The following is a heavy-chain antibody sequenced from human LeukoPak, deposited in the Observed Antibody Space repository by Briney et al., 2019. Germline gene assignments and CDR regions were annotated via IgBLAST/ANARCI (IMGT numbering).Heavy chain of an antibody. CDR2: ISGSGGST. D-gene: IGHD4-11*01. CDR1: GFTFSSYA. CDR3: AKAPTVTTGRVSYYMDV. J-gene: IGHJ6*03. Sequence: GGSLRLSCADSGFTFSSYAMSWVRQAPGKGLEWVSAISGSGGSTYYADSVKGRFTISRDNSKDTLYLQMNSLRAEDTAVYYCAKAPTVTTGRVSYYMDVWGKGTTVTVSS. V-gene: IGHV3-23*01.